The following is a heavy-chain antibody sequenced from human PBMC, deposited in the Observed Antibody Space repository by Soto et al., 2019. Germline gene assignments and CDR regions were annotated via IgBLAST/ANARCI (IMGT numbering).Heavy chain of an antibody. J-gene: IGHJ6*02. Sequence: PGGSLRLSCAGSGLAFSGSTIHWVRQASGKDLERVGRIRSKANSYATAYAASVKGRFIISGDDSKTTAYLQLSSLKIESTAVYCCFTENNFSYQGTVVLYPETT. V-gene: IGHV3-73*01. CDR2: IRSKANSYAT. CDR1: GLAFSGST. CDR3: FTENNFSYQGTVV. D-gene: IGHD3-16*01.